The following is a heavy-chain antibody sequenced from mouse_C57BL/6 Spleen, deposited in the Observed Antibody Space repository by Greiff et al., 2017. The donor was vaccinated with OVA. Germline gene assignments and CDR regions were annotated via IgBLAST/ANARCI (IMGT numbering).Heavy chain of an antibody. D-gene: IGHD2-3*01. V-gene: IGHV1-55*01. CDR2: IYPGSGST. J-gene: IGHJ4*01. Sequence: VKLQESGAELVKPGASVKMSCKASGYTFTSYWITWVKQRPGQGLEWIGDIYPGSGSTNYNEKFKSKATLTVDTSSSTAYMQLSSLTSEDSAVYYCARSGDGPYAMDYWGQGTSVTVSS. CDR1: GYTFTSYW. CDR3: ARSGDGPYAMDY.